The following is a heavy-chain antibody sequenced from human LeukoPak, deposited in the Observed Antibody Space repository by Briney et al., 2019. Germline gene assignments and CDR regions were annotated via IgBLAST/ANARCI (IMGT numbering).Heavy chain of an antibody. CDR1: GLTFSDAW. Sequence: GGSLTLSCAASGLTFSDAWMTWVRQGPGKGLEWVARIRSKTDGGTTSYAAPVKGRFTISRDDSKNTLYLQMNSLKTEDTAVYYCATERRAGFDYWGQGTLVTVSS. CDR2: IRSKTDGGTT. V-gene: IGHV3-15*01. J-gene: IGHJ4*02. D-gene: IGHD3-10*01. CDR3: ATERRAGFDY.